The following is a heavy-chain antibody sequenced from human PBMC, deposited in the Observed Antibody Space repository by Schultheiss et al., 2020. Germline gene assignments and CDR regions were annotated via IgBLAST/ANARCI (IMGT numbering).Heavy chain of an antibody. CDR1: GGSISSYY. V-gene: IGHV4-59*12. Sequence: SETLSLTCTVSGGSISSYYWSWIRQPPGKGLEWIGYIYYSGSTYYNPSLKSRVTISVDTSKNQFSLKLSSVTAADTAVYYCAREEYSSSAHYYYGMDVWGQGTTVTVSS. D-gene: IGHD6-6*01. CDR2: IYYSGST. CDR3: AREEYSSSAHYYYGMDV. J-gene: IGHJ6*02.